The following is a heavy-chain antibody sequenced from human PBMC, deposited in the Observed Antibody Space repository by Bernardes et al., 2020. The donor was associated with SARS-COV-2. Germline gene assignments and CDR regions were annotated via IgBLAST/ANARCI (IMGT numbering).Heavy chain of an antibody. V-gene: IGHV4-39*07. CDR1: GGSISSSSYY. D-gene: IGHD2-2*01. CDR2: IYYSGST. Sequence: SETLSLTCTVSGGSISSSSYYWGWIRQPPGKGLEWIGSIYYSGSTYYNPSLKSRVTISVDTSKNQFSLKLSSVTAADTAVYYCARDPIVVVPAAIGDWFDPWGQGTLVTVSS. J-gene: IGHJ5*02. CDR3: ARDPIVVVPAAIGDWFDP.